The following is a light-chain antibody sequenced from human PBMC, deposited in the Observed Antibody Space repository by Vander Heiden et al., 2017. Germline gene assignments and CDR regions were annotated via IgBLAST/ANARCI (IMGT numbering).Light chain of an antibody. J-gene: IGKJ1*01. CDR2: AAS. Sequence: VIWMTQSPSLLSASTGDRVTISCRVSQSISSYLAWYQQKPGKAPELLIYAASTLQSGVPSRFSGSGSGTDFTLTISCLQSEDFATYYCQQYYSFPQTFGQGTKVEIK. V-gene: IGKV1D-8*01. CDR1: QSISSY. CDR3: QQYYSFPQT.